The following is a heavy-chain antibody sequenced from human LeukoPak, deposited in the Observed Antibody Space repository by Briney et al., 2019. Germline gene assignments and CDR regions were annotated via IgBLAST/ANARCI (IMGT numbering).Heavy chain of an antibody. J-gene: IGHJ4*02. CDR3: ARGWGSSWNRHFDY. D-gene: IGHD6-13*01. CDR1: GFTFSDYY. Sequence: GGSPRLSCAASGFTFSDYYMSWIRQAPGKGLEWVSNISSSGSAIYYADSIKGRFTISRDNAKNSLYLQMNSLRAEDTAVYYCARGWGSSWNRHFDYWGQGTLVTVSS. CDR2: ISSSGSAI. V-gene: IGHV3-11*04.